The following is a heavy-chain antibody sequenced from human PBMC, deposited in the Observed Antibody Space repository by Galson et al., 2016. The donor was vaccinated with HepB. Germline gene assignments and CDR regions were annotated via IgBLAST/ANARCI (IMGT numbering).Heavy chain of an antibody. J-gene: IGHJ4*02. CDR2: IYNNVNT. V-gene: IGHV4-31*03. D-gene: IGHD6-6*01. CDR3: ARQIIAAASTGGFFDN. CDR1: GGSISSGDDY. Sequence: TLSLTCSVSGGSISSGDDYWTWIRHRQGKGQEWIGYIYNNVNTYYNPSLKSRLTISVDRSKNQFSLNLHSVTGADTALYYCARQIIAAASTGGFFDNWGQGILVSVSS.